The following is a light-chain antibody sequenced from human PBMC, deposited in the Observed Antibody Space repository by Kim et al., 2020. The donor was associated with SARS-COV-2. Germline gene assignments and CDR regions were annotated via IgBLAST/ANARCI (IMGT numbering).Light chain of an antibody. CDR3: CSYARTSYV. CDR2: QVS. CDR1: SSDIGAYEN. V-gene: IGLV2-8*01. J-gene: IGLJ1*01. Sequence: PGQSVPISCTGSSSDIGAYENVSWYQQHPGKAPKLMISQVSKRSSGVPDRFSGSKSGNTASLTVSGLQAEDEADYYCCSYARTSYVFGTGTKVTVL.